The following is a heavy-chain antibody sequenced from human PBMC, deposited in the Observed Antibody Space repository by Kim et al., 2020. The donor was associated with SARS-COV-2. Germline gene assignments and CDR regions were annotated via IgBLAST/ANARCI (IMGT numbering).Heavy chain of an antibody. CDR3: ARHPMVRGVTNLHYYHGMDV. J-gene: IGHJ6*02. CDR1: GYSFTSYW. D-gene: IGHD3-10*01. CDR2: IYPGDSDT. V-gene: IGHV5-51*01. Sequence: GESLKISCKGSGYSFTSYWIGWVRQMPGKGLEWMGIIYPGDSDTRYSPSFQGQVTISADKSISTAYLQWSSLKASDTAMYYCARHPMVRGVTNLHYYHGMDVWGQGTTVTVSS.